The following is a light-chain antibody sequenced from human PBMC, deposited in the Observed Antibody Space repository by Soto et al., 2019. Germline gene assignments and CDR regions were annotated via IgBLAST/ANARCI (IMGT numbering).Light chain of an antibody. J-gene: IGLJ2*01. CDR1: NSNIGAGSG. Sequence: QAVVTQPPSVTGAPGQRVTISCTGNNSNIGAGSGVNWYQQFPDKAPKLLIYANTHRPSGVPDRFSGYTSATSASLAITGLQTQDEADYYCQSFDSSLTGLIFGGGTKLTVL. CDR3: QSFDSSLTGLI. V-gene: IGLV1-40*01. CDR2: ANT.